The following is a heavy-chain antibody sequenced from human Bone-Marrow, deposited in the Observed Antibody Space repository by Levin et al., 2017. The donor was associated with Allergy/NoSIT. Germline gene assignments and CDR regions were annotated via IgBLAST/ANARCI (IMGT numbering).Heavy chain of an antibody. V-gene: IGHV3-9*01. CDR3: AKDTLYTSGYGGAIDH. D-gene: IGHD3-3*01. CDR2: VSWNSGNV. Sequence: GGSLRLSCTASGFKFDDYAMHWVRQGPGKGLEWVSTVSWNSGNVDYADSVEGRFTLTRDNAKNSLYLQMNSLITEDTAMYYCAKDTLYTSGYGGAIDHWGQGILVTVSS. CDR1: GFKFDDYA. J-gene: IGHJ4*02.